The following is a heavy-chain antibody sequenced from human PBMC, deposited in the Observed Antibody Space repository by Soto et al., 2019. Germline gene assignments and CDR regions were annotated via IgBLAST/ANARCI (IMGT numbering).Heavy chain of an antibody. CDR2: ISYDGSNK. J-gene: IGHJ3*02. CDR1: GFTFSSYG. V-gene: IGHV3-30*18. Sequence: QVQLVESGGGVVQPGRSLRLSCAASGFTFSSYGMHWVRQAPGKGLEWVAVISYDGSNKYYADSVKGRFTISRDNSKNXLYLQMNSLRAEDTAVYYGAKGLWFGELPFDAFDIWGQGTMVTVSS. CDR3: AKGLWFGELPFDAFDI. D-gene: IGHD3-10*01.